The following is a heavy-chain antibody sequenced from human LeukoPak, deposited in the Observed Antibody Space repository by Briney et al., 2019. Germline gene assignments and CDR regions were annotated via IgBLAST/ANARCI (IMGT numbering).Heavy chain of an antibody. CDR1: GFTFSSYA. Sequence: GGSLRLSCAASGFTFSSYAMSWVRQAPGKGLEWVSAISGSGGSTYYADSVKGRFTISRDNSKNTLYLQMNSLRAEDTAVYYCARDAQDIVVVVAATRAHDAFDIWGQGTMVTVSS. D-gene: IGHD2-15*01. J-gene: IGHJ3*02. CDR3: ARDAQDIVVVVAATRAHDAFDI. V-gene: IGHV3-23*01. CDR2: ISGSGGST.